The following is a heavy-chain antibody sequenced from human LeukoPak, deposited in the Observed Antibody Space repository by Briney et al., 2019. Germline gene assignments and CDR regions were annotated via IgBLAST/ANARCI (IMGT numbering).Heavy chain of an antibody. CDR2: INPNSGGT. Sequence: EASVKVSCKASGYTFTSYAMNWVRQAPGQGLEWMGWINPNSGGTNYAQKFQGRVTMTRDTSISTAYMELSRLRSDDTAVYYCAREYCSGGSCYYRFDYWGQGTLVTVSS. D-gene: IGHD2-15*01. CDR1: GYTFTSYA. J-gene: IGHJ4*02. V-gene: IGHV1-2*02. CDR3: AREYCSGGSCYYRFDY.